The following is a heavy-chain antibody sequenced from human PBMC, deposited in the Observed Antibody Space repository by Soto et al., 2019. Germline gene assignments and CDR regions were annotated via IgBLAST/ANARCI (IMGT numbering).Heavy chain of an antibody. J-gene: IGHJ4*02. D-gene: IGHD4-17*01. CDR2: ISGSGGST. CDR1: GFTFSSYA. CDR3: ALDPGDYFSVNYFDY. Sequence: EVQLLESGGGLVQPGGSLRLSCAASGFTFSSYAMSWVRQAPGKGLEWVSAISGSGGSTYYADSVKGRFTISRDNSKNTLYLQMNTLRAEDTAVYYCALDPGDYFSVNYFDYWGQGTLVTVST. V-gene: IGHV3-23*01.